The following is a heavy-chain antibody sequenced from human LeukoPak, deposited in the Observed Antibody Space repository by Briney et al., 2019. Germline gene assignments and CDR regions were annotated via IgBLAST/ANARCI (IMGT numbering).Heavy chain of an antibody. J-gene: IGHJ5*02. V-gene: IGHV4-4*02. D-gene: IGHD6-13*01. CDR2: IYHSGST. CDR1: GGSISSSNW. Sequence: PSETLSLTCAVSGGSISSSNWWSWVRQPPGKGLEWIGEIYHSGSTNYNPSLKSRVTISVDKSKNQFSLKLSSVTAAGTAVYYCARDSDSSSWYNWFDPWGQGTLVTVSS. CDR3: ARDSDSSSWYNWFDP.